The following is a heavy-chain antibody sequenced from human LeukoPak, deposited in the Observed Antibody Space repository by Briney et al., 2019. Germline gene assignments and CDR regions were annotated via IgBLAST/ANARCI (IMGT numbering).Heavy chain of an antibody. V-gene: IGHV3-33*01. J-gene: IGHJ4*02. D-gene: IGHD1-14*01. CDR1: GFTFGGYG. Sequence: PGRSLRLSCAGSGFTFGGYGMHWFRQTPGKGLEWVAVIAYDGSRAFYADSVKGRFTISRDNSKNTMSVQMDDLRAEDTAAYYCTRYNNDHFDYWGQGTLVTASS. CDR3: TRYNNDHFDY. CDR2: IAYDGSRA.